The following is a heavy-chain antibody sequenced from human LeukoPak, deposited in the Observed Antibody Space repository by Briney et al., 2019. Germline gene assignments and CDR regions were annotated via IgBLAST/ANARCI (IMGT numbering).Heavy chain of an antibody. CDR3: ARSYYYDSSGPFDY. CDR1: GGSISSSSYY. J-gene: IGHJ4*02. V-gene: IGHV4-61*05. CDR2: IYYSGST. Sequence: KASETLSLTCTVSGGSISSSSYYWGWIRQPPGKGLEWIGYIYYSGSTNYNPSLKSRVTISVDTSKNQFSLKLSSVTAADTAVYYCARSYYYDSSGPFDYWGQGTLVTVSS. D-gene: IGHD3-22*01.